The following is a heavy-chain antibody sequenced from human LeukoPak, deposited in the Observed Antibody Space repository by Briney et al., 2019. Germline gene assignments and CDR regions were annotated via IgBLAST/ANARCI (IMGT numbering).Heavy chain of an antibody. Sequence: ASVKVSCKASGYTFTGYYMHWVRQAPGQGLEWMGGFDPEDGETIYAQKFQGRVTMTEDTSTDTAYMELSSLRSEDTAVYYCATVLRTRFDPWGQGTLVTVSS. V-gene: IGHV1-24*01. CDR1: GYTFTGYY. CDR3: ATVLRTRFDP. J-gene: IGHJ5*02. CDR2: FDPEDGET. D-gene: IGHD4/OR15-4a*01.